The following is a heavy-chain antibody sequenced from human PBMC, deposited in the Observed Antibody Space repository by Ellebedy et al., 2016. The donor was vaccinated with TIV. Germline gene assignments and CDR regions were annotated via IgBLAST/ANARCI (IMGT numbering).Heavy chain of an antibody. CDR2: IKKDGSEK. V-gene: IGHV3-7*03. CDR1: GFTFSAYW. CDR3: VRGRSDYWFFDL. J-gene: IGHJ2*01. Sequence: PGGSLRLSCAGSGFTFSAYWMSRVRQTPGKGLEWVATIKKDGSEKYLVDSVKGRFAISRDNAKKSLYLQMGGLRVEDTALYYCVRGRSDYWFFDLWGRGTLVTVSS.